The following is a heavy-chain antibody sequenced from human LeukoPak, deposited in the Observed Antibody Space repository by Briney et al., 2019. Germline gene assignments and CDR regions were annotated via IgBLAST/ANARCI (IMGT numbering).Heavy chain of an antibody. J-gene: IGHJ3*02. CDR3: ARAYGYSTQNAFDI. D-gene: IGHD2-21*01. Sequence: SVKVSCKASGGTFSSYAISWVRQAPGQGLEWMGGIIPIFGTANYAQKFQGRVTITADKSTSTAYMELSSLRSEDTAVYYCARAYGYSTQNAFDIWGQGTMVTVSS. CDR2: IIPIFGTA. V-gene: IGHV1-69*06. CDR1: GGTFSSYA.